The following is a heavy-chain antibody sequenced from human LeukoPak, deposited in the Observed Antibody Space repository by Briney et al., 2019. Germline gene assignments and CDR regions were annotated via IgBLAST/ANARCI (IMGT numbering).Heavy chain of an antibody. J-gene: IGHJ5*02. CDR2: ISYDGIKK. CDR1: GFPFSNYG. Sequence: GGSLRLSCAASGFPFSNYGMHWVRQAPGKGLEWVAVISYDGIKKYYADSVKGRFTISRDNSKNTLYLQMNSLRAEDTAVYYCARGFGSGSYYWFDPWGQGTLVTVSS. D-gene: IGHD1-26*01. V-gene: IGHV3-30*03. CDR3: ARGFGSGSYYWFDP.